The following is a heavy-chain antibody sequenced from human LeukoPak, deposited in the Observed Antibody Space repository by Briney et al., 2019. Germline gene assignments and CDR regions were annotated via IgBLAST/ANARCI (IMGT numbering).Heavy chain of an antibody. CDR3: ARSYPLNYYDSSGYGDY. CDR1: GFTFSSYS. D-gene: IGHD3-22*01. V-gene: IGHV3-21*01. Sequence: GGSLRLSCAASGFTFSSYSMNWVRQAPGKGLEWVSSISSSSSYIYYADSVKGRFTISRDNAKNSLYLQMNSLRAEDTAVYYCARSYPLNYYDSSGYGDYWGQGTLVTVSS. J-gene: IGHJ4*02. CDR2: ISSSSSYI.